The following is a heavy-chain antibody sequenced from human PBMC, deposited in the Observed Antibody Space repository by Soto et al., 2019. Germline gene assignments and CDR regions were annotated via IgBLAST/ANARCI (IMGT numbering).Heavy chain of an antibody. CDR1: GGTFSSYA. CDR2: IIPIFGTA. V-gene: IGHV1-69*13. D-gene: IGHD3-22*01. CDR3: ARVGYYDSSGPYGMDV. J-gene: IGHJ6*02. Sequence: SVKVSCKASGGTFSSYAISWVRQAPGQGLEWMGGIIPIFGTANYAQKFQGRVTITADESTSTAYMELSSLRSEDTAVYYCARVGYYDSSGPYGMDVWGQGTTVTVSS.